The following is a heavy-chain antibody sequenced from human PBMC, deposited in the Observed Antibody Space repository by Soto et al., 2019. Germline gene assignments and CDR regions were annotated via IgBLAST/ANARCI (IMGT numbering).Heavy chain of an antibody. CDR3: ATESSSGLYRTADH. D-gene: IGHD6-19*01. J-gene: IGHJ4*02. CDR2: VSYEGIKE. Sequence: QVQLVESGGGVVQPGRSLRRSCAASGCIFSSCGMHWVRQAPGKGLEWVAVVSYEGIKEYHYADSVRGRFTISRDNSKNTEYLQMNSLRTEDTAVYYCATESSSGLYRTADHLGQVTLVTVSS. CDR1: GCIFSSCG. V-gene: IGHV3-30*03.